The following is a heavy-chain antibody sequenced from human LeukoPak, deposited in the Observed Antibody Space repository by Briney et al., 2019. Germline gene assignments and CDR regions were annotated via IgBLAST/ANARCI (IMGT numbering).Heavy chain of an antibody. D-gene: IGHD6-13*01. CDR3: AKDRAAASERVDY. V-gene: IGHV3-23*01. J-gene: IGHJ4*02. CDR2: ISGSGGST. Sequence: GGSLRLSCAASGFTFSNYGMHWLRQAPGKGLERVSAISGSGGSTYYADSVKGRFTISRDNSKNTLYLQMNSLRAEDTAVYYCAKDRAAASERVDYWGQGTLVTVSS. CDR1: GFTFSNYG.